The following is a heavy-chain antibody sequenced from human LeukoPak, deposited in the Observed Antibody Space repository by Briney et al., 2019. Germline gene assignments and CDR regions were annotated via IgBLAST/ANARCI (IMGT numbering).Heavy chain of an antibody. J-gene: IGHJ4*02. Sequence: SETLSLTCAVYGGSFSGYYWNWIRQPPGKGLEWIGEINHSGSTNYNPSLKSRVTISVDTSKNQFSLKLSSVTAADTAVSYCARRGSSSGGGDFDYWGQGTLVTVSS. CDR1: GGSFSGYY. V-gene: IGHV4-34*01. CDR2: INHSGST. D-gene: IGHD6-6*01. CDR3: ARRGSSSGGGDFDY.